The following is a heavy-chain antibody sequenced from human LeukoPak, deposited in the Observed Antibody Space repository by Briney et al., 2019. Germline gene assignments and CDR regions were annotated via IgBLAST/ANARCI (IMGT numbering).Heavy chain of an antibody. CDR1: GFTFSSYW. CDR2: IKQDGSEK. Sequence: PGGSLRLSCAASGFTFSSYWMSWVRQAPGKGLEWVANIKQDGSEKYYVDSVKGRFTISRDNAKNSLYLQMNSLRAEDTAVYYCARGPDSSSWYPVDAFDIWGQGTMVTVSS. CDR3: ARGPDSSSWYPVDAFDI. D-gene: IGHD6-13*01. J-gene: IGHJ3*02. V-gene: IGHV3-7*03.